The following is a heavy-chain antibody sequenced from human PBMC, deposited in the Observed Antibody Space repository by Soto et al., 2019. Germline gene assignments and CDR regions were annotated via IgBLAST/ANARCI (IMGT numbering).Heavy chain of an antibody. J-gene: IGHJ4*02. Sequence: EPLKISWNGSGYSFAVYWITWVRQKPGKGLEWMGRIDPSDSQTYYSPSFRGHVTISVTKSITTVFLQWSSLRASDTAMYYCARQIYDSDTGPNFQYYFDSWGQGTPVTVSS. CDR1: GYSFAVYW. V-gene: IGHV5-10-1*01. CDR2: IDPSDSQT. CDR3: ARQIYDSDTGPNFQYYFDS. D-gene: IGHD3-22*01.